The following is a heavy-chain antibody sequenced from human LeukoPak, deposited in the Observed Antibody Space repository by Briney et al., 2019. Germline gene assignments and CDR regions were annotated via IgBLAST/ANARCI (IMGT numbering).Heavy chain of an antibody. D-gene: IGHD4-23*01. Sequence: SETLSLTCVVSGYSVNSGYHGGWVRQAPGKGLEWIGSISHFGATAYNPPLRSRVTISLDTSKNQFSLKLTSVTAADTAVYFCARDLGKGGNSDYWGQGILVTVSS. CDR1: GYSVNSGYH. V-gene: IGHV4-38-2*02. CDR3: ARDLGKGGNSDY. J-gene: IGHJ4*02. CDR2: ISHFGAT.